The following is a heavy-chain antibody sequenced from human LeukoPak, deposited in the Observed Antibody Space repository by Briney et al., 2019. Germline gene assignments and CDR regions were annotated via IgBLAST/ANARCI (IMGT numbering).Heavy chain of an antibody. CDR1: GFTFSSYG. V-gene: IGHV3-30*02. D-gene: IGHD1-26*01. Sequence: GGSLRLSCAASGFTFSSYGMHWVRQAPGKGLEGVAFIRYDGSNKYYADSVKGRFTISRDNSKNTLYLQMNSLRAEDTAVYYCAKGIVGATSAFDYWGQGTLVTVSS. CDR2: IRYDGSNK. J-gene: IGHJ4*02. CDR3: AKGIVGATSAFDY.